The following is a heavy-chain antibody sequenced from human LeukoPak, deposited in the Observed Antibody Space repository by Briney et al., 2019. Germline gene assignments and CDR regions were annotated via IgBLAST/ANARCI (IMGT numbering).Heavy chain of an antibody. Sequence: PSETLSLTCTVSGGSISSGSYYWSWIRQPAGKGLEWIGRIYTSGSTNYNPSLKSRVTISVDTSKNQFSLKLSSVTAADTAVYYCAREYGSGSYLGIGYYYYYMDVWGKGTTVTISS. D-gene: IGHD3-10*01. J-gene: IGHJ6*03. V-gene: IGHV4-61*02. CDR2: IYTSGST. CDR1: GGSISSGSYY. CDR3: AREYGSGSYLGIGYYYYYMDV.